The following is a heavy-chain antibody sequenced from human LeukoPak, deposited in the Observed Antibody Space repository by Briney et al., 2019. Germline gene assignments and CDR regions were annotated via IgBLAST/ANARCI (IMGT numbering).Heavy chain of an antibody. J-gene: IGHJ4*02. CDR3: AKDQAPYYYATTGYPDY. CDR1: GFSFDDYA. CDR2: ISADGDST. D-gene: IGHD3-22*01. Sequence: GGSLRLSCAAAGFSFDDYAMYWVRQAPGKGLQWVSVISADGDSTYYADSVTGRFTISRDNSENSLYLQMNSLRSEDTAFYYCAKDQAPYYYATTGYPDYWGQGTLVTVSS. V-gene: IGHV3-43*02.